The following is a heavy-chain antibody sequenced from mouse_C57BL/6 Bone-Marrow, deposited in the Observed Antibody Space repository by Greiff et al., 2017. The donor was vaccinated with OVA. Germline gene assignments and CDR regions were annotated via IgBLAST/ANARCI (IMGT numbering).Heavy chain of an antibody. V-gene: IGHV3-6*01. CDR3: ARQLRLPYYAKDY. CDR2: ISYDGSN. CDR1: GYSITSGYY. D-gene: IGHD3-2*02. Sequence: EVKLMESGPGLVKPSQSLSLTCSVTGYSITSGYYWNWLRQFPGNKLEWMGYISYDGSNNYNSSLKNRISFTCDTSENQFLLKLNSVTTEDTATDYCARQLRLPYYAKDYRGQGTSVTVSS. J-gene: IGHJ4*01.